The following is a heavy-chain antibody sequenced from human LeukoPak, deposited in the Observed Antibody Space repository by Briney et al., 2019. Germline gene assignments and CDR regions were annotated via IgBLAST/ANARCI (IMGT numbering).Heavy chain of an antibody. J-gene: IGHJ6*03. CDR1: GFTFDDYG. Sequence: GGSLRLSCAASGFTFDDYGMSWVRQAPGKGLEWVSGINWNGGSTGYADSVKGRFTISRDNAKNSLYLQMNSLRAEDTALYYCARVSGNDYSNYPSNYYYYMDVWGKGTTVTVSS. CDR3: ARVSGNDYSNYPSNYYYYMDV. D-gene: IGHD4-11*01. V-gene: IGHV3-20*04. CDR2: INWNGGST.